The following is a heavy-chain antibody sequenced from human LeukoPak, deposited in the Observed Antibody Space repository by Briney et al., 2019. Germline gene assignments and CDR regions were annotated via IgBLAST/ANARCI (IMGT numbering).Heavy chain of an antibody. D-gene: IGHD5-18*01. CDR3: ARDLRDTAMVNPMYYFDY. J-gene: IGHJ4*02. CDR2: INPSGGST. Sequence: ASVKVSCKASGYTFTSYYMHWVRQAPGQGLEWMGIINPSGGSTSYAQKFQGRVTMTRDTSTSTVYMELSSLRSEGTAVYYCARDLRDTAMVNPMYYFDYWGQGTLVTVSS. CDR1: GYTFTSYY. V-gene: IGHV1-46*01.